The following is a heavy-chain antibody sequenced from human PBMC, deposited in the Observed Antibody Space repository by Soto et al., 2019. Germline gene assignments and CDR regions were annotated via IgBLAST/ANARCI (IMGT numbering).Heavy chain of an antibody. V-gene: IGHV4-59*01. CDR2: IYYSGST. CDR3: ARESGSGRGWFDP. J-gene: IGHJ5*02. D-gene: IGHD3-10*01. Sequence: SETLSLTCTVSGGSISSYYWSWIRQPPGKGLEWIGYIYYSGSTNYNPSLKSRVTISVDTSKNQFSLKLSSVTAADTAVYYCARESGSGRGWFDPWGQGTLVTVS. CDR1: GGSISSYY.